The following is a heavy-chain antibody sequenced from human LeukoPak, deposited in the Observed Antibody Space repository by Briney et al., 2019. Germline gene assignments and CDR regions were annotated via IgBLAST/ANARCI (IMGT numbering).Heavy chain of an antibody. Sequence: PSETLSLTCAVYGGSFSGYYWSWIRQPPGKGLEWIGEINHSGSTNYNPSLKSRVTISVDTSKNQFSLKLSSVTAADTAVYYCARRTETGDYYYYYYMDVWGKGTTVTVSS. J-gene: IGHJ6*03. CDR3: ARRTETGDYYYYYYMDV. D-gene: IGHD7-27*01. CDR2: INHSGST. V-gene: IGHV4-34*01. CDR1: GGSFSGYY.